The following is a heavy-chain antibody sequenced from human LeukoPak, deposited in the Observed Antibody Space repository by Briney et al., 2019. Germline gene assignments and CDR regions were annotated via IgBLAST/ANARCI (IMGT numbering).Heavy chain of an antibody. CDR3: ARDKAVTTELTQYFQH. V-gene: IGHV1-18*01. CDR1: GYTFTNYG. D-gene: IGHD4-11*01. J-gene: IGHJ1*01. Sequence: ASVKVSCKTSGYTFTNYGVSWVRQAPGQGLEWMGWISAYNGYTNYSQKLQVRVTMTTDTSTSTAYMELRSLTSDDTAVYYCARDKAVTTELTQYFQHWGQGTLVTVSS. CDR2: ISAYNGYT.